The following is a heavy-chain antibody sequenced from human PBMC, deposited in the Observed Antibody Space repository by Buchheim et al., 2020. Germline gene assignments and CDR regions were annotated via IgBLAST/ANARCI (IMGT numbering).Heavy chain of an antibody. CDR2: ISGSGGSK. J-gene: IGHJ4*02. Sequence: EVQLVESGGGLVQPGGSLRLSCAAPGLTFSNFAMSWVRQAPGKGLEWVSAISGSGGSKYYADSVKGRFTISRDSSKNTLYLQMNSLRAEDTAVYYCAKGGLGSYYSLEYWGQGTL. CDR1: GLTFSNFA. D-gene: IGHD3-10*01. CDR3: AKGGLGSYYSLEY. V-gene: IGHV3-23*04.